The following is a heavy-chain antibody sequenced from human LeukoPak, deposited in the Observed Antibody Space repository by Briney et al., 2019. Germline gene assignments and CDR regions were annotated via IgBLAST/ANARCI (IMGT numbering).Heavy chain of an antibody. CDR1: GFTFSSYS. D-gene: IGHD3-10*01. CDR3: ARVTTMVRGVIIGFDY. Sequence: GGSLRLSCAASGFTFSSYSMNWVRQAPGKGLEWVSSISSSGSYIYYADSVKGRFTISRDNAKNSLYLQMNSLRAEDTAVYYCARVTTMVRGVIIGFDYWGQGTLVTASS. CDR2: ISSSGSYI. V-gene: IGHV3-21*01. J-gene: IGHJ4*02.